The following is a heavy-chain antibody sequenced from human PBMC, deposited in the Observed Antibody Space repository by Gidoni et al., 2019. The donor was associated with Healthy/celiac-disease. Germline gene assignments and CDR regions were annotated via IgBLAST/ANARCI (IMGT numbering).Heavy chain of an antibody. D-gene: IGHD1-26*01. CDR3: ARETVGATEFDY. V-gene: IGHV3-21*01. CDR2: ISSSSSYI. Sequence: EVQLVESGGGLVKPGGSLRLSCAASGFTFSSYSMNWVRQAPGKGLEWVSSISSSSSYIYYADSVKGRFTISRDNAKNSLYLQMNSLRAEDTAVYYCARETVGATEFDYWGQGTLVTVSS. CDR1: GFTFSSYS. J-gene: IGHJ4*02.